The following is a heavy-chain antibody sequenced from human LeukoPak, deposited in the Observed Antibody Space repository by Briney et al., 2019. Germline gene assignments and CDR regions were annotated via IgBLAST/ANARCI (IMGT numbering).Heavy chain of an antibody. CDR3: ARLAGGPDY. D-gene: IGHD3-16*01. J-gene: IGHJ4*02. Sequence: PSETLSLTCTVSGDSISIYYWSWIRQPPGKGLEWIGYIYYSGSTNYNPSLKSRVTISVDTSKNQFSLKLSSVTAADTAVYYCARLAGGPDYWGQGTLVTVSS. CDR2: IYYSGST. V-gene: IGHV4-59*01. CDR1: GDSISIYY.